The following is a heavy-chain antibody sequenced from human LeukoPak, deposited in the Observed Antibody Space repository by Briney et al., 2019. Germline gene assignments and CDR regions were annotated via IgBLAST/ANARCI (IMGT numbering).Heavy chain of an antibody. D-gene: IGHD1-26*01. V-gene: IGHV1-2*02. Sequence: ASVTVSYKASGYTFTVYYMHWVRPAPGQGRAWMGWINPNSGGQNYAPKFQGRVPITRDTSISIAYMELSRLRSDDRAVYYCARWDSPSSEQVYDYWGQGTMVTVSS. CDR2: INPNSGGQ. CDR3: ARWDSPSSEQVYDY. J-gene: IGHJ4*02. CDR1: GYTFTVYY.